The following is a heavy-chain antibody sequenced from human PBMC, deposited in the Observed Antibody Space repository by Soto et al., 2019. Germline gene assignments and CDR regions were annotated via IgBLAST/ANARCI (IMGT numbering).Heavy chain of an antibody. CDR2: INAGNGNT. Sequence: QVQLVQSGAEVKKPGASVKVSCKASGYTFTSYAMHWVRQAPGQRLEWMGWINAGNGNTKYSQKFQRRVTLTRDTSASTAYMELSRLRSEDTAVYYCARDATQVVPAAMYNWFDPWGPGTLVTVAS. V-gene: IGHV1-3*01. D-gene: IGHD2-2*01. CDR3: ARDATQVVPAAMYNWFDP. CDR1: GYTFTSYA. J-gene: IGHJ5*02.